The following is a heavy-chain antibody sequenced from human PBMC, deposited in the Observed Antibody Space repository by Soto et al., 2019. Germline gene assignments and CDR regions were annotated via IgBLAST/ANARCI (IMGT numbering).Heavy chain of an antibody. D-gene: IGHD3-10*01. CDR1: GGSISSGGYS. V-gene: IGHV4-30-2*01. CDR2: MYHSGST. CDR3: ARGKPLLLWFGGIDVFAI. Sequence: SETLSLTCAVSGGSISSGGYSWSWIRQPPGKGLEWIGYMYHSGSTYYNPSLKGRVTISIDTSKNQFSLKLNSVTAADTAVYYCARGKPLLLWFGGIDVFAIWGQGTMVTVSS. J-gene: IGHJ3*02.